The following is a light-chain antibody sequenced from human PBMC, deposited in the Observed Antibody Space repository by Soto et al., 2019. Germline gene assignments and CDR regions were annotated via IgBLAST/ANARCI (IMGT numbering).Light chain of an antibody. CDR3: QLSQQRSSWPPIA. J-gene: IGKJ5*01. Sequence: DIHLTQSPSTLSASVGDRVTITCRASQTISHWLAWYQQKPGKAPKLLIYKASSLESGVPSRFSGSGSGTEFTLTISSLQPDDFAVYYCQLSQQRSSWPPIAFGQGTRLEIK. CDR2: KAS. CDR1: QTISHW. V-gene: IGKV1-5*03.